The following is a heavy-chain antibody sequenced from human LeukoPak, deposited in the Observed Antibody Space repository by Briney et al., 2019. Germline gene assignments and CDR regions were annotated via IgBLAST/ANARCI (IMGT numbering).Heavy chain of an antibody. V-gene: IGHV4-38-2*01. D-gene: IGHD5-12*01. CDR1: GFTFNNFAM. J-gene: IGHJ3*01. Sequence: PGGSLRLSCAASGFTFNNFAMSWIRQPPGKGLEWIASIRHDGHTYYNPSLRSQVTISVDMSRNQFSLKLNSLTAADTAAYYCARQVATKGEWAFDVWGQGTMVTVSS. CDR2: IRHDGHT. CDR3: ARQVATKGEWAFDV.